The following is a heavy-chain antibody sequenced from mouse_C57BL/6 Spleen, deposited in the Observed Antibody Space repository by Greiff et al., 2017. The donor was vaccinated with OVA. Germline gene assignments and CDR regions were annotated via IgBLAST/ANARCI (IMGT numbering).Heavy chain of an antibody. CDR1: GYTFTDYN. V-gene: IGHV1-22*01. J-gene: IGHJ4*01. CDR3: ARFFRDYAMDY. CDR2: INPNNGGT. Sequence: VHVKQSGPELVKPGASVKMSCKASGYTFTDYNMHWVKQSHGKSLEWIGYINPNNGGTSYNQKFKGKATLTVNQSSSTAYMELRSLTSEDSAVYYCARFFRDYAMDYWGQGTSVTVSS.